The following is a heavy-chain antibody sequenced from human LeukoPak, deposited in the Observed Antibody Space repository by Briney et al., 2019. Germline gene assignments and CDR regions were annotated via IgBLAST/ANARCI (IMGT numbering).Heavy chain of an antibody. D-gene: IGHD4-23*01. CDR2: ISSSSSYI. J-gene: IGHJ4*02. CDR3: AREVIGGNCA. V-gene: IGHV3-21*01. Sequence: PGGSLRLSCAASGFSFSSYDMNWVRQAPGKGLEWVSSISSSSSYIYYADSVKGRFIISRDNAKNSLYLQMDCLRAEDTAVYYCAREVIGGNCAWGQGTLVTVSS. CDR1: GFSFSSYD.